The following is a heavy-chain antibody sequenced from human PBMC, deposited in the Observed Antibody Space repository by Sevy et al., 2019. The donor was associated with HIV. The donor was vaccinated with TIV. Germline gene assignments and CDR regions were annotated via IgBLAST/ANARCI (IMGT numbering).Heavy chain of an antibody. V-gene: IGHV3-48*02. CDR1: AFTFSTYY. J-gene: IGHJ4*02. CDR3: ARGTGLLVRGAYYFDY. CDR2: ISSGGDTI. D-gene: IGHD3-22*01. Sequence: GGSLRLSCATSAFTFSTYYMNWVRQAPGQGLEWVSSISSGGDTISYAEPVRGRLTISRDNAKSSLYLQMNSLRDEDTAVYYCARGTGLLVRGAYYFDYWVQGSLVTVSS.